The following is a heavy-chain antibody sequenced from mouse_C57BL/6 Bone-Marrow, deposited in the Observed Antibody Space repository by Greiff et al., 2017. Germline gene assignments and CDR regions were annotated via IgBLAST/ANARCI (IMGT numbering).Heavy chain of an antibody. J-gene: IGHJ2*01. V-gene: IGHV1-19*01. CDR1: GYTFTDYY. D-gene: IGHD3-3*01. CDR2: INPYNGGT. CDR3: ARGDEDDY. Sequence: VQLQQSGPVLVKPGASVKMSCKASGYTFTDYYMNWVKQSPGKSLEWIGVINPYNGGTSYNQKFKGKATLTVDKSSSTAYMELNSLTSEDSAVYYCARGDEDDYWGQGTTLTVSS.